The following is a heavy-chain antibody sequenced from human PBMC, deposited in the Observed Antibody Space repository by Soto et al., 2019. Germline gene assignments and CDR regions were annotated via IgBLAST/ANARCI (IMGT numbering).Heavy chain of an antibody. D-gene: IGHD2-15*01. CDR2: ISSSGSTI. CDR1: GFTFSDYY. Sequence: QVQLVESGGGLVKPGGSLRLSCAASGFTFSDYYMSWIRQAPGKGLEWASYISSSGSTIYYAESVKGRFTISRDNAKNSLFLQMNRLRAEDTVVYYCARAGYCSGGSCYHLGLGYMDVWGKGTTVTVSS. J-gene: IGHJ6*03. V-gene: IGHV3-11*01. CDR3: ARAGYCSGGSCYHLGLGYMDV.